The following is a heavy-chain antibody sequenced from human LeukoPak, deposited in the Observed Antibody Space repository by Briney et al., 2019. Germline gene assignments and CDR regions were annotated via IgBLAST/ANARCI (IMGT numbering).Heavy chain of an antibody. D-gene: IGHD4-17*01. J-gene: IGHJ5*02. Sequence: GSVKVSCKVSGYTLTELSTHWVRQAPGKGLEWMGGFDPEDGETIYAQKFQGRVTMTEDTSTDTAYMELSSLRSEDTAVYYCATDLSVGDYLWFDPWGQGTLVTVSS. CDR1: GYTLTELS. CDR2: FDPEDGET. V-gene: IGHV1-24*01. CDR3: ATDLSVGDYLWFDP.